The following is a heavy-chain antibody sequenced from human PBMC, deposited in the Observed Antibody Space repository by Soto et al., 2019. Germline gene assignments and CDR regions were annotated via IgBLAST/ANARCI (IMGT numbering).Heavy chain of an antibody. CDR1: GGSISSGDYY. CDR3: AREHTTNNPSDY. J-gene: IGHJ4*02. V-gene: IGHV4-30-4*01. Sequence: SETLSLTCTVSGGSISSGDYYCSWIRPPPGKGLECIGYIYYSGSTYYNPSLKSRVTISVDTSKNQFSLKLSSVTAADTAVYDCAREHTTNNPSDYWGQGTLVTVSS. D-gene: IGHD1-26*01. CDR2: IYYSGST.